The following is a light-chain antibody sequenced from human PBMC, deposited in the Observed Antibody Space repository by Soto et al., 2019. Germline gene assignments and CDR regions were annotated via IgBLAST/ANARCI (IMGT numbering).Light chain of an antibody. V-gene: IGLV2-14*01. Sequence: QSVLTQPASVSGSHGQSITISCTGTSSDVGGYNYVSWYQQHPGKAPKLMIYDVSNGPSGVSNRFSGSKSGNTASLTISGLQAEDEADYYCSSYTSSSIYVFGTGTKVTV. J-gene: IGLJ1*01. CDR3: SSYTSSSIYV. CDR1: SSDVGGYNY. CDR2: DVS.